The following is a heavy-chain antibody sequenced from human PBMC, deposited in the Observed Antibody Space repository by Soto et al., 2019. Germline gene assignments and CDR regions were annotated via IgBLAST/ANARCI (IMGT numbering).Heavy chain of an antibody. Sequence: ASVKVSCKASGYTFTGYYIHWVRQAPGQGLEWMGRIIPIIGIANYAQKFQGRVTITADKSTSTAYMELSSLRSEDTAVYYCASGVLYYYYMDVWGKGTTVTVSS. CDR2: IIPIIGIA. CDR1: GYTFTGYY. J-gene: IGHJ6*03. CDR3: ASGVLYYYYMDV. D-gene: IGHD3-3*01. V-gene: IGHV1-69*02.